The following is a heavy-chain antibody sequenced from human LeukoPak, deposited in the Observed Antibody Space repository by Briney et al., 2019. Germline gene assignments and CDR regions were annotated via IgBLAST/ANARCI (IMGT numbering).Heavy chain of an antibody. CDR2: IYSDGIST. CDR3: AREGGSYSNYFDY. J-gene: IGHJ4*02. D-gene: IGHD1-26*01. CDR1: GFTFSSYW. Sequence: PGGSLRLSCAASGFTFSSYWMHWVRQAPGKGLVWVSRIYSDGISTIYADSVKGRFTISRDNAKNTLYLQMNSLKAEDTAIYYCAREGGSYSNYFDYWGQGTLVTVSS. V-gene: IGHV3-74*01.